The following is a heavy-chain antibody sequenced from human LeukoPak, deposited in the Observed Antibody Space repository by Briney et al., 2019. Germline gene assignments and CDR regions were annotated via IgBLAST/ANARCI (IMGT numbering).Heavy chain of an antibody. D-gene: IGHD3-10*01. CDR2: IYPDDSDT. CDR1: GYIFANYW. CDR3: ARLYMVPDY. V-gene: IGHV5-51*01. Sequence: GESLKISCKGSGYIFANYWIAWVRQMPGKGLEWMGIIYPDDSDTRYSPSFQGQVTISADKSIATAYLQWSSLKASDTAMYYCARLYMVPDYWGQGTLVTVSS. J-gene: IGHJ4*02.